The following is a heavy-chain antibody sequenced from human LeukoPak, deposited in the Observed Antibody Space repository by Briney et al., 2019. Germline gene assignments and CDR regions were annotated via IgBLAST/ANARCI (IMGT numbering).Heavy chain of an antibody. D-gene: IGHD3-10*01. Sequence: HAGGSLRLSCTASGFTFGDYAMSWFRQAPGKGLEWVGFIRSKAYGGTTEYAASVKGRFTISRDDSKSIAYLQMNSLRAEDTAVYYCAKDKFGGRGSYFDYWGQGTLVTVSS. CDR3: AKDKFGGRGSYFDY. CDR2: IRSKAYGGTT. J-gene: IGHJ4*03. V-gene: IGHV3-49*03. CDR1: GFTFGDYA.